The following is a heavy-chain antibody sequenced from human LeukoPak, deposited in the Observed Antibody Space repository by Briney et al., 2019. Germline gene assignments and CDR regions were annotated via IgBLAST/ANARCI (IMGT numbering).Heavy chain of an antibody. CDR1: GFTFDDYG. V-gene: IGHV3-20*04. D-gene: IGHD1-26*01. Sequence: GGSLRLSCAASGFTFDDYGMSWVRHAPGKGLEWVSGINWNGGSTGYADSVKGRFTISRDNAKNSLYLQMNSLRAEDTALYYCARGRPSGSYLAFGYYFDYWGQGTLVTVSS. CDR3: ARGRPSGSYLAFGYYFDY. J-gene: IGHJ4*02. CDR2: INWNGGST.